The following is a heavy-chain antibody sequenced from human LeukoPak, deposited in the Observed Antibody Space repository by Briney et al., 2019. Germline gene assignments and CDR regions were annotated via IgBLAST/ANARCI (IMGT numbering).Heavy chain of an antibody. CDR2: ISSSSSYT. Sequence: GGSLRLSCAASGFTFSSYSMNWVRQAPGKGLEWVSSISSSSSYTYYADSVKGRFTISRDNAKNSLYLQMNSLRAEDTAVYYCARVPTSGLDYWGQGTLVTVSS. J-gene: IGHJ4*02. V-gene: IGHV3-21*01. D-gene: IGHD3-10*01. CDR3: ARVPTSGLDY. CDR1: GFTFSSYS.